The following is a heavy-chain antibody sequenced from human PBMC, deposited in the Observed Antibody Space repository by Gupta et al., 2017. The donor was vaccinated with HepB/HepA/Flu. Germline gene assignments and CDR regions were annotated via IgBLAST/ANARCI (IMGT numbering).Heavy chain of an antibody. CDR1: GGSISSRRYY. J-gene: IGHJ4*02. D-gene: IGHD2-15*01. Sequence: QLQLQESGPGLVKPSETLSLTCTVSGGSISSRRYYWGWIRQPPGKGREWIGSIYYSGSTYYNPSLKSRVTISVDTSKNQFSLKLSSVTAADTAVYYCARVVAATHYFDYWGQGTLVTVSS. V-gene: IGHV4-39*01. CDR2: IYYSGST. CDR3: ARVVAATHYFDY.